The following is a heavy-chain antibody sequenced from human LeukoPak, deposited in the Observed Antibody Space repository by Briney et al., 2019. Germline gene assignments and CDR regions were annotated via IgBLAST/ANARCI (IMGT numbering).Heavy chain of an antibody. D-gene: IGHD3-9*01. Sequence: ASVKVSCKASGYTFTSYDINSVRQATGQGLEWMGWMNPNSGNTGYAQKFQGRVTMTRNTSISTAYMELSSLRSEDTAVYYCARGGYHYDILTGYYPTGYYYMDVWGKGTTVTVSS. CDR1: GYTFTSYD. V-gene: IGHV1-8*01. J-gene: IGHJ6*03. CDR2: MNPNSGNT. CDR3: ARGGYHYDILTGYYPTGYYYMDV.